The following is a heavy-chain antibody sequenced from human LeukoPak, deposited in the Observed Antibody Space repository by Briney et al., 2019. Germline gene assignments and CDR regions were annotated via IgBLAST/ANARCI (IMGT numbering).Heavy chain of an antibody. V-gene: IGHV3-23*01. CDR3: AKGGDYDFWSGYYIHY. Sequence: GGSLRLSCAASGFTFSSYAMSWVRQAPGKGLEWVSAIGGSGGSTYYADSVKGRFTISRDNSKNTLYLQMNSLRAEDTAVYYCAKGGDYDFWSGYYIHYWGQGTLVTVSS. CDR1: GFTFSSYA. J-gene: IGHJ4*02. D-gene: IGHD3-3*01. CDR2: IGGSGGST.